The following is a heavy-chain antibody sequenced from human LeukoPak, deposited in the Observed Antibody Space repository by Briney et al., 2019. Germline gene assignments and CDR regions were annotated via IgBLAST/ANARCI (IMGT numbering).Heavy chain of an antibody. V-gene: IGHV3-48*03. CDR3: ARVSDTAMDPAIGDY. J-gene: IGHJ4*02. Sequence: GGSLRLSCAASGFTFTSYEMKWVRQAPGKGLEWVSYISSSGSTIYYADSVKGRFTISRDNAKNSLYLQMHSLRAEDTAVYYCARVSDTAMDPAIGDYWGQGTLVTVSS. D-gene: IGHD5-18*01. CDR1: GFTFTSYE. CDR2: ISSSGSTI.